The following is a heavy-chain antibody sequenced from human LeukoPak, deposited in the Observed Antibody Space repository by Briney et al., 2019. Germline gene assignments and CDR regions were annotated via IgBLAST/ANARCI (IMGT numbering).Heavy chain of an antibody. CDR2: IITILGIA. J-gene: IGHJ5*02. CDR1: GGTFSSYT. Sequence: ASVKVSCKASGGTFSSYTISWVRQAPGQGLEWMGRIITILGIANYAQKFQGRVTITADKSTSTAYMELSSLRSEDTAVYYCARGSSSWDWFDPWGQGTLVTVSS. D-gene: IGHD6-13*01. V-gene: IGHV1-69*02. CDR3: ARGSSSWDWFDP.